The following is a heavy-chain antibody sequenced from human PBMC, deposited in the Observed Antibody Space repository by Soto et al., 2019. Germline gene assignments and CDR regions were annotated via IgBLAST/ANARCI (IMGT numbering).Heavy chain of an antibody. D-gene: IGHD2-15*01. V-gene: IGHV4-39*02. Sequence: QLQLQESGPGLVKPSETLSLTCTVSGGSISSSRYYWGWIRQPPGKGLEWIGTIFYSGSTFYNPSRKSRVTISVDTSENHFSLKLSSVTAADTAVYYCARGAAVVTSTEFDWFDPWGQGTLVTVSS. J-gene: IGHJ5*02. CDR1: GGSISSSRYY. CDR3: ARGAAVVTSTEFDWFDP. CDR2: IFYSGST.